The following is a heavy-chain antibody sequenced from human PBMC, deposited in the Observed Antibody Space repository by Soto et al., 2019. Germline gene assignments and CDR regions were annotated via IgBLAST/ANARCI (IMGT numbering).Heavy chain of an antibody. CDR2: IYPGDSDN. Sequence: GESRNISCKGSGYSFTSYCIGWVRQMPGKGLEWMGIIYPGDSDNRYSPSFKGQVTISADKSISTAYLQWSSLKASDTAMYYCARPEDKDMVFGMDVWGQGTPVTVSS. D-gene: IGHD5-18*01. J-gene: IGHJ6*02. V-gene: IGHV5-51*01. CDR3: ARPEDKDMVFGMDV. CDR1: GYSFTSYC.